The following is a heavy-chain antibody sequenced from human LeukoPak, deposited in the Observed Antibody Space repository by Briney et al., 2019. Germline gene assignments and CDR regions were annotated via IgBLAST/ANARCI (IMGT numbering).Heavy chain of an antibody. CDR2: INEDGGKT. D-gene: IGHD2-15*01. V-gene: IGHV3-43*02. J-gene: IGHJ3*02. CDR1: GFSFDDYP. Sequence: GVSLRLSCAASGFSFDDYPMHWVRQAPGKGLEWVSLINEDGGKTFYADSVRGRFTISRDNSKNSLYLQMNSLRTEDTALYYCAKEIDTLGANAFDIWGQGTIVTVSS. CDR3: AKEIDTLGANAFDI.